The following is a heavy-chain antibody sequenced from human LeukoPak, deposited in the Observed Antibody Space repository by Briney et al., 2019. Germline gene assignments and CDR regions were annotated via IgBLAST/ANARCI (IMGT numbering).Heavy chain of an antibody. V-gene: IGHV3-23*01. Sequence: GGSLRLSCAASGFTFSSYAMSWVRQAPGEGLEWVSAISGSGGSTYYADSVKGRFTISRDNSKNTLYLQMNSLRAEDTAVYYCAKGDRAVGATYWWRTSQGFWGQGTLVTVSS. J-gene: IGHJ4*02. CDR1: GFTFSSYA. CDR3: AKGDRAVGATYWWRTSQGF. CDR2: ISGSGGST. D-gene: IGHD1-26*01.